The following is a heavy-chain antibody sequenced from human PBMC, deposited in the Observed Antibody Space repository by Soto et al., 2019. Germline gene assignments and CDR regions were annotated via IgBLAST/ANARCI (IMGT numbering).Heavy chain of an antibody. Sequence: SVKVSCKASGGTFSSYAISWVRQAPGQGLEWMGGIIPIFGTANYAQNLQGRVILTTDTSTDTAYMELRSLRSDDTAMYYCARVRSPGHPPYNWFDPWGQGTLVTVSS. V-gene: IGHV1-69*05. CDR1: GGTFSSYA. CDR3: ARVRSPGHPPYNWFDP. J-gene: IGHJ5*02. CDR2: IIPIFGTA.